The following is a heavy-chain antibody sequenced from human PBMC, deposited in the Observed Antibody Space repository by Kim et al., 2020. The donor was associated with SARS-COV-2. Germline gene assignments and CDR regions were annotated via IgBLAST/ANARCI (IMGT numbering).Heavy chain of an antibody. D-gene: IGHD6-6*01. J-gene: IGHJ3*02. V-gene: IGHV4-39*01. Sequence: SETLSLTCTVSGGSISSSNYYWGWIRQPPGKGLEWIGYIYYSGNTYYNPSLKSRVTVSVDTSKNQFSLKLSSVTAADTALSYCARTIAGRPAAFDIWGQG. CDR1: GGSISSSNYY. CDR2: IYYSGNT. CDR3: ARTIAGRPAAFDI.